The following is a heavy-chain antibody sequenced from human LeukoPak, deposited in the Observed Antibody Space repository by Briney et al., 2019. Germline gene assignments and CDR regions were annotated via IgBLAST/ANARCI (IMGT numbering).Heavy chain of an antibody. Sequence: SETLSLTCTVSGGSISSGGYYWSWIRQPPGKGLEWIGYIYHSGSTYYNPSLKSRVTISVDTSKNQFSLKLSSVTAADTAVYYCARDPSAAGPPFDYWGQGTLVTVSS. CDR2: IYHSGST. CDR1: GGSISSGGYY. V-gene: IGHV4-30-2*01. J-gene: IGHJ4*02. D-gene: IGHD6-13*01. CDR3: ARDPSAAGPPFDY.